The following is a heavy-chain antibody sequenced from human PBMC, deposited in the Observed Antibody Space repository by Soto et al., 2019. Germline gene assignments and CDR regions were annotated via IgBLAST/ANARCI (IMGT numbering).Heavy chain of an antibody. CDR3: ARDGGSYQITYYFDY. D-gene: IGHD1-26*01. Sequence: SETLSLTCAVSGGSISSSNWWSWVRQPPGKGLEWIGEIYHSGSTNYNPSLKSRVTISVDKSKNQFSLKLSSVTAADTAVYYCARDGGSYQITYYFDYWGQGTLVTVSS. V-gene: IGHV4-4*02. J-gene: IGHJ4*02. CDR2: IYHSGST. CDR1: GGSISSSNW.